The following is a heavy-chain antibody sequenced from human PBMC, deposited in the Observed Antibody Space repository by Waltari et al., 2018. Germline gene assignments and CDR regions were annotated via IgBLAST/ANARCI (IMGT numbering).Heavy chain of an antibody. CDR3: ASTRGGSYWEDAFDI. V-gene: IGHV3-7*01. CDR1: GFPFSSYW. Sequence: EVQLVESGGGLVQPGGSLRLSCAASGFPFSSYWLSWVRQATGKGLEWVANIKQDGSEKYYVDSVKGRFTISRDNAKNSLYLQMNSLRAEDTAVYYCASTRGGSYWEDAFDIWGQGTMVTVSS. D-gene: IGHD1-26*01. CDR2: IKQDGSEK. J-gene: IGHJ3*02.